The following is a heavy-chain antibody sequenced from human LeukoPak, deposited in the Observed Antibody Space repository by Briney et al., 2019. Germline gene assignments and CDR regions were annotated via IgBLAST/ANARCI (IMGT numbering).Heavy chain of an antibody. J-gene: IGHJ4*02. CDR1: GFTFSSSW. CDR2: IRADGGVR. D-gene: IGHD2-15*01. CDR3: ARLIKWSSDY. Sequence: GGSLRLSCAASGFTFSSSWMSWVRQAPGKGLEWVANIRADGGVRNYVDSVKGRFTISRHNSRNTLYLQMNSLRTEDTAMYYCARLIKWSSDYWGQGTLVTVSS. V-gene: IGHV3-7*05.